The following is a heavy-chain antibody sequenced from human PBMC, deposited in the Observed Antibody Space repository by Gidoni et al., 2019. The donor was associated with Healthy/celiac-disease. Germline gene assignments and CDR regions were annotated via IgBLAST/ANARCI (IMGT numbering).Heavy chain of an antibody. CDR2: SSWNSGSI. CDR3: AKAHLGSSLGYNWFDP. J-gene: IGHJ5*02. V-gene: IGHV3-9*01. CDR1: GFTFDDYA. D-gene: IGHD7-27*01. Sequence: EVQLVESGGGLVQPGRSMRLSCAASGFTFDDYAMHWVRQAPGKGLDGVSGSSWNSGSIGYAESVKGRFTISRDNAKNSLYLQMNSLRAEDTALYYCAKAHLGSSLGYNWFDPWGQGTLVTVSS.